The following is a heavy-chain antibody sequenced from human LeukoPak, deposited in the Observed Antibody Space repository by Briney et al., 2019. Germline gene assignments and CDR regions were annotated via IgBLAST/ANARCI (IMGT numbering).Heavy chain of an antibody. V-gene: IGHV4-4*02. D-gene: IGHD3-22*01. CDR3: ARLVGQYYYDSSGTGLNY. J-gene: IGHJ4*02. Sequence: PSGTLSLTCAVSGGSLSSSNWWSWVRQPPGKGLEWIGEIYHSGSTNYNPSLKSRVTISVDKSKNQFSLKLSSVTAADTAVYYCARLVGQYYYDSSGTGLNYWGQGTLVTVSS. CDR2: IYHSGST. CDR1: GGSLSSSNW.